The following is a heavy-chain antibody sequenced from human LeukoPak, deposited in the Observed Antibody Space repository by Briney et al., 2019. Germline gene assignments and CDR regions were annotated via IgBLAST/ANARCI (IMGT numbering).Heavy chain of an antibody. V-gene: IGHV6-1*01. Sequence: SQTLTLTCAISGDSVSSNGASWNWIRQSPSRGLEWLGRTYYRSQQWHSDYAPSVKGRITLNPDTSKNQFSLQLNSMTPEDTAVYYCGRETDFGVVTNWGQGTLVTVSS. CDR1: GDSVSSNGAS. CDR3: GRETDFGVVTN. J-gene: IGHJ4*02. D-gene: IGHD3-3*01. CDR2: TYYRSQQWHS.